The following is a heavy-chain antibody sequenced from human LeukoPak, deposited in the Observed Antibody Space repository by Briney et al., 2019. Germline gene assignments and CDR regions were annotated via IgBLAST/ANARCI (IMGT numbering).Heavy chain of an antibody. Sequence: SVKVSCKASGGTFSSYAISWVRQAPGQGLEWMGRIIPIFGTANYAQKFQGRVTITTDESTSTAYMELSSLRSEDTAVYYCASRESHVDTAMVVDYWGQGTLVTVSS. J-gene: IGHJ4*02. CDR2: IIPIFGTA. CDR1: GGTFSSYA. D-gene: IGHD5-18*01. V-gene: IGHV1-69*05. CDR3: ASRESHVDTAMVVDY.